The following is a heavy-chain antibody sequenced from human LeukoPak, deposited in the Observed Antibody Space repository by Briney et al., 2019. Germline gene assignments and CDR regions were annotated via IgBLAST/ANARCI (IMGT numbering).Heavy chain of an antibody. V-gene: IGHV1-8*01. Sequence: ASLKVSCKASGYTFTNFDINWVRQAPGQGLEWMGWMNPVSGNAGSAQKFQGRVTLTGGTSISTAYMELSSLRSDDTAVYYCARAPVGTAALYWGQGTLVTVSS. CDR2: MNPVSGNA. CDR3: ARAPVGTAALY. J-gene: IGHJ4*02. CDR1: GYTFTNFD. D-gene: IGHD4-23*01.